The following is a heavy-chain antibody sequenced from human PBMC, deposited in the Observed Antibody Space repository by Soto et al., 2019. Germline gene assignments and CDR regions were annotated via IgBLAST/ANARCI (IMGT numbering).Heavy chain of an antibody. CDR1: GGSISSYY. CDR2: IYYSGST. CDR3: ARYNGGGSYRTFDY. D-gene: IGHD1-26*01. Sequence: SETLSLTCTVSGGSISSYYWSWIRQPPGKGLEWIGYIYYSGSTNYNPSLKSRVTISVDTSKNQFSLKLSSVTAADTAVYYCARYNGGGSYRTFDYWGQGTLVTVSS. J-gene: IGHJ4*02. V-gene: IGHV4-59*01.